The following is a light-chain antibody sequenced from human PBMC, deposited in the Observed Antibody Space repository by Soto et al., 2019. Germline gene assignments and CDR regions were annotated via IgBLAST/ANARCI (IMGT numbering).Light chain of an antibody. Sequence: EIVLTQSTGTLSLSPGERATLSCRASQSVSRSYLAWYQQKPGQAPRLLIYGASSRATGIPDRFSGSGSGTDFTLTISRLEPEDFAVYYCQQDGSSPLTFGGGTKVEIK. J-gene: IGKJ4*01. CDR2: GAS. CDR3: QQDGSSPLT. CDR1: QSVSRSY. V-gene: IGKV3-20*01.